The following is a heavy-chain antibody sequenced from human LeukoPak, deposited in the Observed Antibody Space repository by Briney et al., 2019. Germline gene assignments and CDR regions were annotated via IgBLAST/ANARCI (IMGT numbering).Heavy chain of an antibody. Sequence: SETLSLTCTVSGGSISSYYWSWIRQPPGKGLEWIGYIYYSGSTNYNPSLKSRVTISVDTSKNQFSLKLSSVTAADTAVYCCARSRVLLWFGELSDAFDIWGQGTSVTVSS. D-gene: IGHD3-10*01. CDR2: IYYSGST. J-gene: IGHJ3*02. V-gene: IGHV4-59*12. CDR1: GGSISSYY. CDR3: ARSRVLLWFGELSDAFDI.